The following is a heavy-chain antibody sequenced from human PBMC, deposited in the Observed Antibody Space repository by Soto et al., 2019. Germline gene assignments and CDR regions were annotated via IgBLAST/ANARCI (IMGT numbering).Heavy chain of an antibody. D-gene: IGHD6-19*01. CDR3: GRCFGSGLDY. Sequence: EVQLVESGGGLVQPGGSLRLSCVASGFTFSTDSMNWVRQAPGKGLEWVAHISTSGTTRYYADSVKGRFTISRDNAKTSVYLQMDGLRNEDTGVGYCGRCFGSGLDYGGQGTRVTVSS. J-gene: IGHJ4*02. V-gene: IGHV3-48*02. CDR1: GFTFSTDS. CDR2: ISTSGTTR.